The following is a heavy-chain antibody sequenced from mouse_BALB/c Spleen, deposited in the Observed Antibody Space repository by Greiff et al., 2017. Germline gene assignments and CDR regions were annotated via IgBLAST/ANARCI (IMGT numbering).Heavy chain of an antibody. CDR1: GYTFTNYW. J-gene: IGHJ2*01. CDR3: ARSNTDSSGYGYYFDY. Sequence: QVQLKQSGAELVRPGTSVKISCKASGYTFTNYWLGWVKQRPGHGLEWIGDIYPGGGYTNYNEKFKGKATLTADTSSSTAYMQLSSLTSEDSAVYFCARSNTDSSGYGYYFDYWGQGTTLTVSS. V-gene: IGHV1-63*02. CDR2: IYPGGGYT. D-gene: IGHD3-2*01.